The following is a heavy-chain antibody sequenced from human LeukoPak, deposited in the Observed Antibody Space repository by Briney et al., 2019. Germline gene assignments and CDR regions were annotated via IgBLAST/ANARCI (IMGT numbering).Heavy chain of an antibody. J-gene: IGHJ5*02. D-gene: IGHD3-10*01. Sequence: SETLSLTCTVSGGSISTDYWSWIRQPPGQGLEWIGYIHYSGSTNYNPSLKSRVTISVDTSKNQFSLNLKSVTAADTAVYYCARGSDYYGSGIKYNWFDPWGQGTLVTVSS. V-gene: IGHV4-59*01. CDR2: IHYSGST. CDR1: GGSISTDY. CDR3: ARGSDYYGSGIKYNWFDP.